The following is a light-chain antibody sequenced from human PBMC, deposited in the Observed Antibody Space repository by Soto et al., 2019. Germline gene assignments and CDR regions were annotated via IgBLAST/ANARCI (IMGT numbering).Light chain of an antibody. CDR3: QQRNNWPPEIT. CDR1: QNISIY. J-gene: IGKJ5*01. CDR2: DAS. V-gene: IGKV3-11*01. Sequence: EIVLTQSPATLSLSPGERATLSCRASQNISIYLAWYQQKPGQAPRLLIYDASNRATGIPARFSGSGSGTDFTLTISNVEPEDFAVYYCQQRNNWPPEITFGQGTRLEMK.